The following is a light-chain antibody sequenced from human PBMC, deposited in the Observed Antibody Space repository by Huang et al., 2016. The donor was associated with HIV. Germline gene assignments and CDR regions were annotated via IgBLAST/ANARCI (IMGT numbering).Light chain of an antibody. CDR2: AAS. CDR1: QGISNS. V-gene: IGKV1-NL1*01. CDR3: QQYYSTPT. Sequence: DIQMTQSPSSLSASVGDRVTITCRASQGISNSLAWYQQKPGKAPKLLLCAASSLESGVTSSFSGNGSGTDYTLTISTLQPEDFATYYCQQYYSTPTFGQGTKVAVK. J-gene: IGKJ1*01.